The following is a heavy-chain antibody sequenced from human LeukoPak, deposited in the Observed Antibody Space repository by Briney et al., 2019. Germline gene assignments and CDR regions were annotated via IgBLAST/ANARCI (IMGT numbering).Heavy chain of an antibody. CDR2: ISAYNGNT. CDR1: GYTFTSYG. V-gene: IGHV1-18*01. Sequence: ASVKVSCKASGYTFTSYGISWVRQAPGQGLEWMGWISAYNGNTNYAQKLQGRVTMTTDTSTSTAYMELRSLRSDDTAVYYWARGLLWFGELSGRPNWFDPWGQGPLVTVSS. J-gene: IGHJ5*02. CDR3: ARGLLWFGELSGRPNWFDP. D-gene: IGHD3-10*01.